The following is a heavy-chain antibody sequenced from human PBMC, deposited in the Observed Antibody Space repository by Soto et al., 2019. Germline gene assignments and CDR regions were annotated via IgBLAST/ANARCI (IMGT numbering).Heavy chain of an antibody. CDR3: ATDLPTAGAGEFDY. D-gene: IGHD6-19*01. V-gene: IGHV3-15*01. Sequence: GGSLRLSCAASGFTFTTAWMIWVRQAPGKGLEWVGHIKTKTEGEATNYATPVKGRFSISRDDSTNTQSLQMNSLKSEDTAVYYCATDLPTAGAGEFDYWGQGTLVTVS. CDR1: GFTFTTAW. CDR2: IKTKTEGEAT. J-gene: IGHJ4*02.